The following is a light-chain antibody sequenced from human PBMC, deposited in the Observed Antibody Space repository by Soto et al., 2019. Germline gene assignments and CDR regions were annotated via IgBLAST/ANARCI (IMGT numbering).Light chain of an antibody. CDR2: AAS. CDR1: QGIRND. CDR3: PHYSSHPWT. Sequence: DIQMTQSPSSLSASVGERVTITCRASQGIRNDLDWYQQNPAKAPERLIYAASSLQSGVPSWFSGSGSGTEFTGTISSLPAEDFDTYYCPHYSSHPWTFGQGTQVEIK. V-gene: IGKV1-17*01. J-gene: IGKJ1*01.